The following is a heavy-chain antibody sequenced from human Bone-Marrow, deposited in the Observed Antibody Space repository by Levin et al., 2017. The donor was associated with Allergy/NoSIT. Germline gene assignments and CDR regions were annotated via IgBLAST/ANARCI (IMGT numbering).Heavy chain of an antibody. J-gene: IGHJ5*02. CDR3: VKDRLPSTVVVPSTTGS. Sequence: RSGGSLRLSCSASGFKFSNYSMHWVRQAPGKGLEYVSVITRNGGSTYYADSVKGRFTISRDNSKNTLYLQMSSLRPEDTAVYYCVKDRLPSTVVVPSTTGSWGQGTLVTVSS. V-gene: IGHV3-64D*08. CDR2: ITRNGGST. CDR1: GFKFSNYS. D-gene: IGHD4-11*01.